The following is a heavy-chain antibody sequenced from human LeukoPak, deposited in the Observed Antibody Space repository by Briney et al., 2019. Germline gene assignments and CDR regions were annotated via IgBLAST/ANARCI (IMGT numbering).Heavy chain of an antibody. CDR3: AKTVYYYDSSGVDY. CDR2: ISGSGGST. D-gene: IGHD3-22*01. V-gene: IGHV3-23*01. CDR1: GFTFSSYA. J-gene: IGHJ4*02. Sequence: PGGSLRLSCAASGFTFSSYAMSWVRQAPGKGLEWVSAISGSGGSTYYADSVKGRFTISRDNSKNTLYLQMNSLRAEDTAVYYCAKTVYYYDSSGVDYWGQGTLVTVSS.